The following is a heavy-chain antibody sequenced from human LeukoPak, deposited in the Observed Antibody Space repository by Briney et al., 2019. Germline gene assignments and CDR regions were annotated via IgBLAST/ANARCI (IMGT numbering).Heavy chain of an antibody. Sequence: LETLSLTCTVSGGSIRSGNYYWACIRQPPGKGLEWIGSIYYSGSTYYNPSLKSRVTISVDTTKNQFSLRLSSVTAADTAVYYCASQRGNYYYYHYMDVWGKGTTVTVSS. D-gene: IGHD3-16*01. J-gene: IGHJ6*03. CDR3: ASQRGNYYYYHYMDV. CDR1: GGSIRSGNYY. CDR2: IYYSGST. V-gene: IGHV4-39*01.